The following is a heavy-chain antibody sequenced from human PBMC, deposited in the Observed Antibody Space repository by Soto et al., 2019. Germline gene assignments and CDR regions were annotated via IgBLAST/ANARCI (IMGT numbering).Heavy chain of an antibody. CDR2: IYVDDSDT. D-gene: IGHD1-1*01. Sequence: GESLKISCKGSGYSFVSYWIGWVRQMPGKGLEWMGTIYVDDSDTTYSPSFQGQVTISADKSSSSAYLQWSSLKASDSAMYYCARLRVQSGNFRSFDYWGQGTLVTVSS. CDR1: GYSFVSYW. V-gene: IGHV5-51*01. J-gene: IGHJ4*02. CDR3: ARLRVQSGNFRSFDY.